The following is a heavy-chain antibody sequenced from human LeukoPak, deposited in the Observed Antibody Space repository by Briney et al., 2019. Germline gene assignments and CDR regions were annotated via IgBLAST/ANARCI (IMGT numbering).Heavy chain of an antibody. CDR3: ARDGSGYGSGSYDY. CDR2: IYHTGST. J-gene: IGHJ4*02. CDR1: GGSVSDYY. D-gene: IGHD3-10*01. Sequence: SETLSLTCTISGGSVSDYYWSWIRQSPGKGLEWIGYIYHTGSTSYSPSLKSRVTISVDTSKNQFSLKLSSVTAADTAVYYCARDGSGYGSGSYDYWGQGTLVTVSS. V-gene: IGHV4-59*02.